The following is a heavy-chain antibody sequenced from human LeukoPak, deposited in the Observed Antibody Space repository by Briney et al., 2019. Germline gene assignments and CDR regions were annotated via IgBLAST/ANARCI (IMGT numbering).Heavy chain of an antibody. CDR1: GLTFSGYS. CDR3: ARDVQVATIYPLDY. CDR2: ISSSSSYI. D-gene: IGHD5-12*01. V-gene: IGHV3-21*01. Sequence: GGSLRLSCAASGLTFSGYSMNWVRQAPGKGLEWVSSISSSSSYIYYADSVKGRFTISRDNAKNSLYLQMNSLRAEDTAVYFCARDVQVATIYPLDYWGQGTLVTVSS. J-gene: IGHJ4*02.